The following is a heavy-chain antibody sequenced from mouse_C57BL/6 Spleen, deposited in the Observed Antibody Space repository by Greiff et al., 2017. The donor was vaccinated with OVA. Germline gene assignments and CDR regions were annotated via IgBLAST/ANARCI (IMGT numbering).Heavy chain of an antibody. Sequence: EVQRVESGGDLVKPGGSLKLSCAASGFTFSSYGMSWVRQTPDKRLEWVATISSGGSYTYYPDSVKGRFTISRDNAKNTLYLQMSSLKSEDTAMYYCARHVGGNFYFDYWGQGTTLTVSS. CDR3: ARHVGGNFYFDY. CDR1: GFTFSSYG. D-gene: IGHD2-1*01. J-gene: IGHJ2*01. CDR2: ISSGGSYT. V-gene: IGHV5-6*01.